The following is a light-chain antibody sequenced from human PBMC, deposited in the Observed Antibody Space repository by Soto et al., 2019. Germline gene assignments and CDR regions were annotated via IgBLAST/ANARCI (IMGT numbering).Light chain of an antibody. CDR1: QSVSSN. J-gene: IGKJ4*01. Sequence: EIVMTQSPATLSVSPGERATLSCRASQSVSSNLAWYQQKPGQAPRLLIYGASTRVTGIPARFSGSGSGTEFTLIIGSLQSEDFAVYSCQQYNTWPRSFGGGTKVEI. V-gene: IGKV3-15*01. CDR3: QQYNTWPRS. CDR2: GAS.